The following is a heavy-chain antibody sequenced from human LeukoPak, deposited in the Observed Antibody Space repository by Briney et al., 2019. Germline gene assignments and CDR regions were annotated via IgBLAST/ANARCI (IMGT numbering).Heavy chain of an antibody. Sequence: PSETLSLTCTLAGGSISSYYWSWIRQPPGKGLEWIGYIYYSGSTNYNPSLKSRVTISVDTSKNQFSLKLSSVTAADTAVYYCARAVVIRDYYYGMDVWGQGTTVTVSS. CDR1: GGSISSYY. CDR2: IYYSGST. D-gene: IGHD3-22*01. V-gene: IGHV4-59*01. J-gene: IGHJ6*02. CDR3: ARAVVIRDYYYGMDV.